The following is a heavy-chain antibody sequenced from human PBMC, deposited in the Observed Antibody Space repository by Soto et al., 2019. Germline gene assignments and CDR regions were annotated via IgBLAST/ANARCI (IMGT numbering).Heavy chain of an antibody. Sequence: SEALSLTCAVSGGSISSSNWWSWVRQPPGKGLEWIGEIYHSGSTNYNPSLKSRVTISVDKSKNQFSLKLSSVTAADTAVYYCARPRHYYYYGMDVWGQGTTVT. CDR2: IYHSGST. CDR1: GGSISSSNW. V-gene: IGHV4-4*02. J-gene: IGHJ6*02. CDR3: ARPRHYYYYGMDV.